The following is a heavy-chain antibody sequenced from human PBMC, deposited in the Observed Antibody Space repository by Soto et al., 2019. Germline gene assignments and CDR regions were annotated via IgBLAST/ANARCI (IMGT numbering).Heavy chain of an antibody. CDR3: VRVGTAPLLRKNWLDS. CDR2: ITADSDYI. J-gene: IGHJ5*01. Sequence: EVHLVESGGGLVTPGGSLRLSCAASGFTFSTYDMHWVRQAPGEGLEWVSSITADSDYIYYADSVKGRFSISRDNAKNSLYLQMYRLRAEDTAVYHCVRVGTAPLLRKNWLDSWGQGALVTVSS. D-gene: IGHD2-8*02. CDR1: GFTFSTYD. V-gene: IGHV3-21*01.